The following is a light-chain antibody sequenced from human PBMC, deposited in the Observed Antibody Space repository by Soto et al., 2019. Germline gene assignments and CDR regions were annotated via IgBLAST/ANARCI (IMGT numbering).Light chain of an antibody. V-gene: IGLV1-44*01. CDR2: NNN. J-gene: IGLJ2*01. CDR1: SSNIASNT. CDR3: AAGDDSLNGPL. Sequence: QSVLTQPPSASGTPGQRVTISCSGSSSNIASNTVNWYQQLPGTAPKLLIYNNNHRPSGVLDRFSGSKSGTSASLAISGLQSEDEADYYCAAGDDSLNGPLFGGGTKLTVL.